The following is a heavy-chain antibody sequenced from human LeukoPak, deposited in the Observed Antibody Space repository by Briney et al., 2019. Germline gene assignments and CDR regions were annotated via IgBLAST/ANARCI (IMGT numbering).Heavy chain of an antibody. V-gene: IGHV4-38-2*02. J-gene: IGHJ4*02. CDR3: ARTARREHFDY. D-gene: IGHD1-1*01. CDR2: IFHTGST. CDR1: GYSISSGYY. Sequence: PSETLSLTCTVSGYSISSGYYWAWIRQPPGKGLEWIGSIFHTGSTYHNPSLKSRVTISVDTSKNQFSLKLSSVTAADTAVYYCARTARREHFDYWGQGTLVTVSS.